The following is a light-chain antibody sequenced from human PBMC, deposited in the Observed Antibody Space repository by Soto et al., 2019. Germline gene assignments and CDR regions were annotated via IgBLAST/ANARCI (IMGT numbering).Light chain of an antibody. CDR2: GAS. V-gene: IGKV3-15*01. J-gene: IGKJ1*01. Sequence: EIVMTQSPATLSVSPGERATLSCRASQSVRNNLAWYQQKPGQAPRLLIYGASTRATGIPARFSGSGSGTEFTLTISSLQSEDSALYYCQHYNNWPPAWTFGQGTKVEIK. CDR1: QSVRNN. CDR3: QHYNNWPPAWT.